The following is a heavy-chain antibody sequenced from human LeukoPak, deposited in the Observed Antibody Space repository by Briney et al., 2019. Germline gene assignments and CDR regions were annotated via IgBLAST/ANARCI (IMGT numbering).Heavy chain of an antibody. CDR2: TSSSGSTI. V-gene: IGHV3-11*01. CDR3: AGTFWHGRPDY. CDR1: GFTFSDYY. D-gene: IGHD3-3*01. J-gene: IGHJ4*02. Sequence: GGSLRLSCAASGFTFSDYYMSWIRQAPGKGLEWVSYTSSSGSTIYYADSVKGRFTISRDNAKNSLYLQMNSLRAEDTAVYYCAGTFWHGRPDYWGQGTLVTVSS.